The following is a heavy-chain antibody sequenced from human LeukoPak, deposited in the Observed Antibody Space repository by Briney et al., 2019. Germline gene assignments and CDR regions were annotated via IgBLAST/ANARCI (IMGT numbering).Heavy chain of an antibody. V-gene: IGHV1-69*05. D-gene: IGHD1-7*01. Sequence: ASVKVSCKASGGSFSSYAISWVRQAPGQGLEWMGGIIPIFGKPNNAQKFQGRVTMTRDMSTSTVYMELSSLRSEDTAVYYCARDLGRNWNYGYYYYYMDVWGKGTTVTVSS. CDR3: ARDLGRNWNYGYYYYYMDV. J-gene: IGHJ6*03. CDR1: GGSFSSYA. CDR2: IIPIFGKP.